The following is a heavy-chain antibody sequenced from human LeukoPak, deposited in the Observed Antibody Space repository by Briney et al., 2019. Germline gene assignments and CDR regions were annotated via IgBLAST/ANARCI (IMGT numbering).Heavy chain of an antibody. D-gene: IGHD5-24*01. Sequence: KNGESLKISCKGSGYSFTSYLIGWVRQMPGKGLEWMGIIYPGDSDTRYSASFQGQVTISADKSISTAYLQWSSLKASDTAMYYCARHGRGEDGYNDIDYWGQGTLVTVSS. CDR2: IYPGDSDT. CDR3: ARHGRGEDGYNDIDY. CDR1: GYSFTSYL. J-gene: IGHJ4*02. V-gene: IGHV5-51*01.